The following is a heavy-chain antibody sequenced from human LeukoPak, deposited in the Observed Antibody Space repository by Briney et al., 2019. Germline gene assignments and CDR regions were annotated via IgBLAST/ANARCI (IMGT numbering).Heavy chain of an antibody. Sequence: PSETLSLTCAVYGGSFSDYYWSWIRQPPGKGLEWIGYIYYSGSTNYNPSLKSRVTISVDTSKNQFSLKLSSVTAADTAVYYCASDYGDYFGDAFDIWGQGTMVTVSS. CDR3: ASDYGDYFGDAFDI. D-gene: IGHD4-17*01. J-gene: IGHJ3*02. CDR1: GGSFSDYY. CDR2: IYYSGST. V-gene: IGHV4-59*01.